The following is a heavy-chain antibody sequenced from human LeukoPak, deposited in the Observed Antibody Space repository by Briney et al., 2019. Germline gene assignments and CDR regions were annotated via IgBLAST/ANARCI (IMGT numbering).Heavy chain of an antibody. CDR1: GYAFTSYG. V-gene: IGHV1-18*01. CDR2: ISAYSGNT. CDR3: ARRRELYYDFWSGYFSREDGGNNWFDP. Sequence: ASVKVSCKASGYAFTSYGISWVRQAPGQGLEWMGWISAYSGNTNYAQKLQGRVTMTTDTSTSTAYMELRSLRSDDTAVYYCARRRELYYDFWSGYFSREDGGNNWFDPWGQGTLVTVSS. J-gene: IGHJ5*02. D-gene: IGHD3-3*01.